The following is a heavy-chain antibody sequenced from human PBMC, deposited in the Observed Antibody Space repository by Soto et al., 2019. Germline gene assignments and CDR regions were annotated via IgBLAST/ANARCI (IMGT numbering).Heavy chain of an antibody. D-gene: IGHD2-2*01. CDR3: AKHEGYCSTTTCSNFDY. CDR2: IYPGDSDS. Sequence: GESLKLSCKGSGFTLTSYWIAWVRQMPGKGLEWMGIIYPGDSDSSYSPSFQGQVTISADKSINTAYLHWSSLKASDTAIYYCAKHEGYCSTTTCSNFDYWGQGTLVTVSS. V-gene: IGHV5-51*01. J-gene: IGHJ4*02. CDR1: GFTLTSYW.